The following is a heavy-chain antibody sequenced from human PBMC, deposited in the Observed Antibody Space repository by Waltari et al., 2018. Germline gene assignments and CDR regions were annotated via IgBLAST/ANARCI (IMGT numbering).Heavy chain of an antibody. CDR1: GITVRSRD. J-gene: IGHJ4*02. CDR3: AKDHSPWELRGRYYFDY. Sequence: EVQLLESGGGLVQPGASLRLSCAAAGITVRSRDMSWVRKAEGKGLEWVSAISGSGGSTYYADSVKGRFTISRDNSKNTLYLQMNSLRAEDTAVYYCAKDHSPWELRGRYYFDYWGQGTLVTVSS. V-gene: IGHV3-23*01. CDR2: ISGSGGST. D-gene: IGHD1-26*01.